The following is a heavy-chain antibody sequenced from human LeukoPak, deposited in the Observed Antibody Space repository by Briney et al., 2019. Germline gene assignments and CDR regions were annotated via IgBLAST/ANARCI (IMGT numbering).Heavy chain of an antibody. Sequence: GASVKVSCKASGYTFTSYGISWVRQAPGQGLEWMGWISAYNGNTNYAQKLQGRVTMTADTSTSTAYMELRSLRSDDTAVYYCARDHPIEGVGTMALDYWGQGTLVTVSS. V-gene: IGHV1-18*01. CDR3: ARDHPIEGVGTMALDY. CDR1: GYTFTSYG. D-gene: IGHD4/OR15-4a*01. CDR2: ISAYNGNT. J-gene: IGHJ4*02.